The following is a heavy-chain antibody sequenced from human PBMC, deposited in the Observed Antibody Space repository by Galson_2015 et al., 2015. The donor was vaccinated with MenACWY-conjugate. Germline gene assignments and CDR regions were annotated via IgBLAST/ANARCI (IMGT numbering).Heavy chain of an antibody. CDR1: GLSFSNYW. V-gene: IGHV3-74*01. Sequence: SLRLSCAASGLSFSNYWMHWVRQAPGKGLVWVSRINSDATTTNYADSVKGRFTISRDNAKNTLYLQMNSLRAEDTAVYYCARRTLSGVYYYFDSWGQGTLITVSS. J-gene: IGHJ4*02. D-gene: IGHD5/OR15-5a*01. CDR3: ARRTLSGVYYYFDS. CDR2: INSDATTT.